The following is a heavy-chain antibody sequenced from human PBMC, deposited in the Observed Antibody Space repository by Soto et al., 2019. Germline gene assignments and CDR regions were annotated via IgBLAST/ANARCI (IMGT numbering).Heavy chain of an antibody. CDR3: AREAAAGNYYGMDV. CDR2: ISYDGSNK. J-gene: IGHJ6*02. Sequence: GGSLRLSCAASGFTFSSYAMHWVRQAPGKGLEWVAVISYDGSNKYYADSVKGRFTISRDNSKNTLYLQMNSLRAEDTAVYYCAREAAAGNYYGMDVWGQGTTVTVSS. V-gene: IGHV3-30-3*01. CDR1: GFTFSSYA. D-gene: IGHD6-13*01.